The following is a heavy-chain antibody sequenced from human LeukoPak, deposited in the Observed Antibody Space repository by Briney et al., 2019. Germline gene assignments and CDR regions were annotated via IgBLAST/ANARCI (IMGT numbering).Heavy chain of an antibody. J-gene: IGHJ4*02. CDR2: IYHSGST. CDR3: ARGQWLVRVYFDY. V-gene: IGHV4-38-2*01. Sequence: SETLSLTCAVSGYSISSGYYWGWSRQPPGKGLEWIGSIYHSGSTYYNPSLKSRVTISVDTSKNQFSLKLSSVTAADTAVYYCARGQWLVRVYFDYWGQGTLVTVSS. D-gene: IGHD6-19*01. CDR1: GYSISSGYY.